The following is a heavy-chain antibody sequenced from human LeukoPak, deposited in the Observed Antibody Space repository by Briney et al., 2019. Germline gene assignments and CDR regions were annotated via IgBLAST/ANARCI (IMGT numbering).Heavy chain of an antibody. CDR2: FDPEDGET. J-gene: IGHJ5*02. Sequence: ASVKVSCKVSGYTLTELSMHWVRQAPGKGLEWMGGFDPEDGETIYAQKFQGRVTMTEDTSTDTAYMELSSLRSEDTAVYYCATEIIAVANNWSDPWGQGTLVTVSS. CDR1: GYTLTELS. CDR3: ATEIIAVANNWSDP. D-gene: IGHD6-19*01. V-gene: IGHV1-24*01.